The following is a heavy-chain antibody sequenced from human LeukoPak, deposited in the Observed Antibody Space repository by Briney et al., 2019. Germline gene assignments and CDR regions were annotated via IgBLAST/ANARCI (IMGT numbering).Heavy chain of an antibody. Sequence: PGGSLRLSCAASGFTFSSYSMNWVRQAPGKGLEWVSYISSSSGTIYYADSVRGRFTISRDNAKNSLYLQMNSLRAEDTAVYYCARPDEQQLVRDAFDIWGQGTMVTVSS. CDR3: ARPDEQQLVRDAFDI. J-gene: IGHJ3*02. CDR2: ISSSSGTI. CDR1: GFTFSSYS. D-gene: IGHD6-13*01. V-gene: IGHV3-48*01.